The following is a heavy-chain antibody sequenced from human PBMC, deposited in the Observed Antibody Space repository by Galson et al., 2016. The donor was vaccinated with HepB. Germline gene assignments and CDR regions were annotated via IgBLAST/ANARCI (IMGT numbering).Heavy chain of an antibody. CDR1: GDSVYNNGAA. CDR2: TFYRSTWEN. CDR3: ARAVMLGRGMDV. V-gene: IGHV6-1*01. Sequence: CAISGDSVYNNGAARVWIRQPPSRGVEWLGRTFYRSTWENHYAGTVKNRITISPETSRNQFSLHLNAVTPEDTAVYYCARAVMLGRGMDVWGQGTTVTVSS. J-gene: IGHJ6*02. D-gene: IGHD3-10*01.